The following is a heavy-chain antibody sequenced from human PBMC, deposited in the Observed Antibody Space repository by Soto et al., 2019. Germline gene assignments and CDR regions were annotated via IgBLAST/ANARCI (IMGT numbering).Heavy chain of an antibody. CDR1: GFTFSDYY. V-gene: IGHV3-23*01. J-gene: IGHJ6*02. Sequence: HPGGSLRLSCAASGFTFSDYYMTWVRRAPGKGLEWVSAISGDGGSTYYADSVKGRFTISRDNSKNTLYLQMNSLRAEDTAVYYCARDRAYCGGDCYSSLYYYYGMDVWGQGTTVTVSS. CDR3: ARDRAYCGGDCYSSLYYYYGMDV. CDR2: ISGDGGST. D-gene: IGHD2-21*02.